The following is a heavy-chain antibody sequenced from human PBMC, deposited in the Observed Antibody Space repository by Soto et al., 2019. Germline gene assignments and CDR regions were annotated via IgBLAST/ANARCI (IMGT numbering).Heavy chain of an antibody. J-gene: IGHJ4*02. CDR2: IIPIFGTA. CDR1: GGTFSSYA. CDR3: ARVREYSSSWYYLDY. V-gene: IGHV1-69*13. Sequence: SVKVSCKASGGTFSSYAISWVRQAPGQGLEWMGGIIPIFGTANYAQKFQGRVTITADESTSTAYMELSSLRSEDTAVYYCARVREYSSSWYYLDYWGQGTLVTVSS. D-gene: IGHD6-13*01.